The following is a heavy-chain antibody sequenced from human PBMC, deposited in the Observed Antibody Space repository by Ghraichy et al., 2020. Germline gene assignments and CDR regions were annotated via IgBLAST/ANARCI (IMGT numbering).Heavy chain of an antibody. D-gene: IGHD3-10*01. CDR3: SSGDTFDI. J-gene: IGHJ3*02. V-gene: IGHV3-7*03. CDR1: EFTFDGYP. CDR2: INQDGREK. Sequence: LSLTCAVSEFTFDGYPMTWVRQAPGKGLEWVANINQDGREKYYVASVKGRFTISRDNAKNSLYLQMNGLRAEDTAVYYCSSGDTFDIWGQGTMVAVSS.